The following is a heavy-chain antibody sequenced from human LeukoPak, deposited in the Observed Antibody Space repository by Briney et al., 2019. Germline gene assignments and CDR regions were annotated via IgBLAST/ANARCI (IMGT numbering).Heavy chain of an antibody. D-gene: IGHD6-13*01. V-gene: IGHV4-39*01. CDR3: ASVSRLYSSSWFTVGGSYYYYYMDV. Sequence: PSETLSLTCTVSGGSISSSSYYWGWIRQPPGKGLEWIGSIYYSGSTYYNPSLKSRVTISVDTSKNQFSLKLSSVTAADTAVYYCASVSRLYSSSWFTVGGSYYYYYMDVWGKGTTVTISS. J-gene: IGHJ6*03. CDR1: GGSISSSSYY. CDR2: IYYSGST.